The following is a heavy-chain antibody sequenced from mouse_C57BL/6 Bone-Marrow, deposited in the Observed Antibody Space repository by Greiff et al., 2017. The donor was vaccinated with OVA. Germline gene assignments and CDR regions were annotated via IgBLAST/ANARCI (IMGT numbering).Heavy chain of an antibody. D-gene: IGHD2-1*01. J-gene: IGHJ4*01. CDR2: IYPGSGST. V-gene: IGHV1-55*01. CDR3: ARAYRNYPFYAMDY. Sequence: QVQLQQPGAELVKPGASVKMSCKASGYTFTRYWITWVKQRPGQGLEWIGDIYPGSGSTNYNEKFKSKATLTVDTSSSTAYMQLSSLTSEDSAVYYCARAYRNYPFYAMDYWGQGTSVTVSA. CDR1: GYTFTRYW.